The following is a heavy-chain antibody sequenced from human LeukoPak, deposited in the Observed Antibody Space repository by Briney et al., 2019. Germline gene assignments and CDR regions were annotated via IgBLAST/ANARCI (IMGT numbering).Heavy chain of an antibody. CDR1: GGSISSGSYY. Sequence: PSETLSLTCTVSGGSISSGSYYWSWIRQPAGKGLEWIGRIYTSGSTNYNPSLKSRVTMSVDTSKNQFSLKLSSVTAADTAVYYCARAPRRRDAFDIWGQGTMVTVSS. J-gene: IGHJ3*02. CDR3: ARAPRRRDAFDI. CDR2: IYTSGST. V-gene: IGHV4-61*02.